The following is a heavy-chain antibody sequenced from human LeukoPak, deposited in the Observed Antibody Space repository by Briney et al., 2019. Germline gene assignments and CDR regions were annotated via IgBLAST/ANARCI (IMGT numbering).Heavy chain of an antibody. CDR3: AREITMVRGVMDY. Sequence: GGSLRLSCAASGFTFSSYAVHWVRQAPGKGLEWVAVISYDGSNKYYADSVKGRFTISRDSSKNTLYLQMNSLRAEDTAVYYCAREITMVRGVMDYWGQGTLVTVSS. J-gene: IGHJ4*02. D-gene: IGHD3-10*01. CDR2: ISYDGSNK. V-gene: IGHV3-30*04. CDR1: GFTFSSYA.